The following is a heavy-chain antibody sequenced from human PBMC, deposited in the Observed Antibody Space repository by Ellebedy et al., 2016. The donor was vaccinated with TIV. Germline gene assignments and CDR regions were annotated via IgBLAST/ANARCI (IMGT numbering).Heavy chain of an antibody. CDR3: ARADSSKWYSHYFYGMDV. Sequence: MPSETLSLTCSVSGDFVTSEGYFWSWIRQPPGKGLEWIGYIHYNGRTNYIPSLKIRVTISLDTSNNQFSLKLSSVTAADTAVYYCARADSSKWYSHYFYGMDVWGQGTTVTVSS. J-gene: IGHJ6*02. D-gene: IGHD6-13*01. V-gene: IGHV4-61*08. CDR1: GDFVTSEGYF. CDR2: IHYNGRT.